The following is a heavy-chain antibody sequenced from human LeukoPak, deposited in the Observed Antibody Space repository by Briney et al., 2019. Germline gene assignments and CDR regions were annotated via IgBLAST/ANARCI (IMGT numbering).Heavy chain of an antibody. CDR2: ISSSGSTI. D-gene: IGHD3-22*01. CDR3: ARGDYYDSSGYASGIDY. J-gene: IGHJ4*02. V-gene: IGHV3-11*01. Sequence: GGSLRLSCAASGFTVSSNYMSWVRQAPGKGLEWVSYISSSGSTIYYADSVKGRFTISRDNAKNSLYLQMNSLRAEDTAVYYCARGDYYDSSGYASGIDYWGQGTLVTVSS. CDR1: GFTVSSNY.